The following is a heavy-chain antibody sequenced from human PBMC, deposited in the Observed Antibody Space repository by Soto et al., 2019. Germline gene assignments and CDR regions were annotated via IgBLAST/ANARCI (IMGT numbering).Heavy chain of an antibody. CDR1: GGTFSSYA. Sequence: SVKVSFKASGGTFSSYAISWVRQAPGQGLEWMGGIIPIFGTANYAQKFQGRVTITADESTSTAYMELSSLRSEDTAVYYCARDQPSAGYSSSWYHFDYWGQGTLVTVSS. CDR3: ARDQPSAGYSSSWYHFDY. D-gene: IGHD6-13*01. CDR2: IIPIFGTA. V-gene: IGHV1-69*13. J-gene: IGHJ4*02.